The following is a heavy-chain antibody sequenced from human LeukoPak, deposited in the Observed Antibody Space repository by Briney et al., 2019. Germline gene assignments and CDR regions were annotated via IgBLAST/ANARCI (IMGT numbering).Heavy chain of an antibody. J-gene: IGHJ4*02. V-gene: IGHV4-34*01. CDR1: GGSFSGYY. CDR3: ARGVRSSGSRGIDY. Sequence: SETLSLTCAVYGGSFSGYYWSWIRQPPGKGLEWIGEINHSGSTNYNPSLKSRVTISVDTSKNQFSLRLSSVTAADTAVYYCARGVRSSGSRGIDYWGQETLVTVSS. CDR2: INHSGST. D-gene: IGHD6-25*01.